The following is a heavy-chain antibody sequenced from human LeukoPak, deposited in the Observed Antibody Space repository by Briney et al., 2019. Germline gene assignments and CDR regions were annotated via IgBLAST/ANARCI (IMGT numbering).Heavy chain of an antibody. CDR3: ARVDRVAARASWAFDY. CDR2: ISAYNGNT. J-gene: IGHJ4*02. V-gene: IGHV1-18*01. Sequence: ASVKVSCKASGYTFTSYGISWVRQAPGQGLEWMGWISAYNGNTNYAQKLQGKVTMTTDTSTSTAYMELRSLRSDDTAVYYCARVDRVAARASWAFDYWGQGTLVTVSS. CDR1: GYTFTSYG. D-gene: IGHD6-6*01.